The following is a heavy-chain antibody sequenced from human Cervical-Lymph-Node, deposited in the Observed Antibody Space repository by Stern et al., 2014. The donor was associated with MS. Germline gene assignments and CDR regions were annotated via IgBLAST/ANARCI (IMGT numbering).Heavy chain of an antibody. D-gene: IGHD6-13*01. Sequence: VQLGESGAEVKKPGSSVKVSCKASGDSFNNFDIGWVRQAPGQGPEWLGGITPLFGTANYAQRLQDRVTFTADESTSTAYMELSRLTSEDTAIYYCARHQGGISAFWGQGTLVTVSS. V-gene: IGHV1-69*01. CDR3: ARHQGGISAF. CDR2: ITPLFGTA. J-gene: IGHJ4*02. CDR1: GDSFNNFD.